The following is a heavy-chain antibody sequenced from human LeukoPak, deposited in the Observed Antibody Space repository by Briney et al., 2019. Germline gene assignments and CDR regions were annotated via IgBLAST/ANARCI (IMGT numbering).Heavy chain of an antibody. CDR3: ARRYNWNDWSDSFDI. CDR2: IYYSGST. CDR1: GDSISSDY. J-gene: IGHJ3*02. V-gene: IGHV4-59*08. Sequence: SETLSPTCTVSGDSISSDYWSWIRQPPGKGLEWIGYIYYSGSTKYNPSLKSRVTISLDTSKNQFSLKLSSVTAADTAVYYCARRYNWNDWSDSFDIWGQGTVVTVSS. D-gene: IGHD1-1*01.